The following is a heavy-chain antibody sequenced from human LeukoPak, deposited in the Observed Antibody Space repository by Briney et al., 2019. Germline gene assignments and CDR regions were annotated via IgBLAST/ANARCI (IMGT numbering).Heavy chain of an antibody. V-gene: IGHV4-59*01. Sequence: SETLSLTCTVSGGSTSSYYWSWIRQPPGKGLQRLGYIYYSGSTSYTPSLKSRVTISLDTSKNQFSLKVRSVTAADTAMYYCARAVVFYYDGSGYSTRFDYWGQGTLVTVSS. J-gene: IGHJ4*02. CDR2: IYYSGST. CDR1: GGSTSSYY. D-gene: IGHD3-22*01. CDR3: ARAVVFYYDGSGYSTRFDY.